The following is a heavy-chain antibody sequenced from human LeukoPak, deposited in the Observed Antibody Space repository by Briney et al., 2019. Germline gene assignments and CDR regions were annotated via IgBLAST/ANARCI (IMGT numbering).Heavy chain of an antibody. J-gene: IGHJ6*03. D-gene: IGHD2-21*02. V-gene: IGHV4-34*01. CDR2: INHSGST. CDR1: GGSFSGYY. CDR3: ARGDPIVVVTARNYYYYYYMDV. Sequence: PSETLSLTCAVYGGSFSGYYWSWIRQPPGKGLEWIGEINHSGSTNYNPSLKSRVTISVDTSKNQFSLKLSSVTAADTAVYYCARGDPIVVVTARNYYYYYYMDVWGKGTTVTVSS.